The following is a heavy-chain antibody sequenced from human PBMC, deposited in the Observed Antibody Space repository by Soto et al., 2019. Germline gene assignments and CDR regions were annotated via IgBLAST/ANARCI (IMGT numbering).Heavy chain of an antibody. D-gene: IGHD5-18*01. CDR1: GGSFSGYD. CDR3: ARGHRSRIQLWKKLFDY. J-gene: IGHJ4*02. V-gene: IGHV4-34*01. Sequence: PSQTLSLSCAVYGGSFSGYDWSWIRQPPGKGLEWIGEINHSGSTNYNPSLKSRVTISVDTSKNQFSLKLSSVTAADTAVYYCARGHRSRIQLWKKLFDYWGQGTLVPVSS. CDR2: INHSGST.